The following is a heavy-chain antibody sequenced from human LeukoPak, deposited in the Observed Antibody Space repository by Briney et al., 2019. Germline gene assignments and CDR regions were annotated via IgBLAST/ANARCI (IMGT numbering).Heavy chain of an antibody. Sequence: QPGGSLRLSCEASGLTFSSYAMSWVRQAPGKGLEWVSYISSSGSTIYYADSVKGRFTISRDNAKNSLYLQMNSLRAEDTAVYYCARDNYDSSGYYFDWGQGTLVTVSS. D-gene: IGHD3-22*01. J-gene: IGHJ4*02. V-gene: IGHV3-48*03. CDR3: ARDNYDSSGYYFD. CDR2: ISSSGSTI. CDR1: GLTFSSYA.